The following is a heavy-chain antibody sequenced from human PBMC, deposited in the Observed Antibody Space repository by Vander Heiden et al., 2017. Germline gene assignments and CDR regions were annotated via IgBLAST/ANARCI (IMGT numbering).Heavy chain of an antibody. D-gene: IGHD5-12*01. CDR3: ASPLSGYDVDAFDL. J-gene: IGHJ3*01. CDR2: ISSSSSNI. V-gene: IGHV3-21*02. CDR1: GFTFSPYN. Sequence: EAQLVESGGGLVKPGGSLRLSCAASGFTFSPYNMNWVRQSPGRGLEWVSSISSSSSNIYYADSLKGRFTISRDNVRSSLYLQMTSLRAEDTAVYYCASPLSGYDVDAFDLWGQGTMVTVSS.